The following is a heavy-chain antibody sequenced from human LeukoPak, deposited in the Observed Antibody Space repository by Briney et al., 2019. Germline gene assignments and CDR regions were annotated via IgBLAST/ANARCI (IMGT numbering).Heavy chain of an antibody. CDR1: GFTLSSYE. D-gene: IGHD5/OR15-5a*01. V-gene: IGHV3-48*03. Sequence: GGSLRLSCAASGFTLSSYEMNWVRQAPGKGLEWVSYISSGGSTIVYADAVKGRFTISRDNAKNSLYLQMNGLRAEDTAVYYCARDKSVSGVYFDNWGQGTLVTVSP. CDR2: ISSGGSTI. CDR3: ARDKSVSGVYFDN. J-gene: IGHJ4*02.